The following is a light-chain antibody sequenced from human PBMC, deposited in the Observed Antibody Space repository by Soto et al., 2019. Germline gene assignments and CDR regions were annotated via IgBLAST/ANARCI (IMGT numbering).Light chain of an antibody. J-gene: IGKJ1*01. CDR2: GAD. CDR3: QQYNDWWT. V-gene: IGKV3-15*01. Sequence: ETVMTQSPATLSVSPGERVTLSCRASQSVSSNLAWYQQKPGQAPRLLIYGADTRATGVPARFSGSGSGTEFPLTISSLQSEDFAVYYCQQYNDWWTFGHGTKVEIK. CDR1: QSVSSN.